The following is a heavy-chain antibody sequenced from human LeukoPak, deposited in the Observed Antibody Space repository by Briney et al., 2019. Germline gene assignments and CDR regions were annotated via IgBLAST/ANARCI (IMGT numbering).Heavy chain of an antibody. CDR3: ARRYYYYGMDV. Sequence: SETLSLTCTVSGGSISSYYWSWIRQTPGKGLEWIGYIYYSGSTNYNPSLKSRVTISVDTSKNQCSLKLSSVTAADTAVYYCARRYYYYGMDVWGQGTTVTVSS. CDR1: GGSISSYY. V-gene: IGHV4-59*01. J-gene: IGHJ6*02. CDR2: IYYSGST.